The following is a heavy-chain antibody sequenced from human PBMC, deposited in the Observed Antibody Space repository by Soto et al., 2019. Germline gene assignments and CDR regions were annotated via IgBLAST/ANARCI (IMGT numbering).Heavy chain of an antibody. V-gene: IGHV4-59*01. Sequence: SETLSLTCSVSGASLTNDYWNWIRQSPGKGLEWIGDIYHSGYTKYNPSFESRVTISIDTSKNQFSLNLTSVTAADTAVYYCARERSIFGVVTFDFWGQGTLGTVSS. J-gene: IGHJ4*02. D-gene: IGHD3-3*01. CDR2: IYHSGYT. CDR1: GASLTNDY. CDR3: ARERSIFGVVTFDF.